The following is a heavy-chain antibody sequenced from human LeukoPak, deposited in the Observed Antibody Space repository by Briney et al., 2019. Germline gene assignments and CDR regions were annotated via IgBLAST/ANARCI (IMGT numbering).Heavy chain of an antibody. V-gene: IGHV4-31*03. CDR2: IYSSGFT. D-gene: IGHD3-16*02. Sequence: PQTLSLTCTVSGASISSGIYYWTWIRHHPGQGLEWIGYIYSSGFTHYNPSLRSRVTMSIDTTNNQFSLRMTSVTVADTATYYCARSRGTIYRADEYDIWGQGTMVTVSS. CDR1: GASISSGIYY. J-gene: IGHJ3*02. CDR3: ARSRGTIYRADEYDI.